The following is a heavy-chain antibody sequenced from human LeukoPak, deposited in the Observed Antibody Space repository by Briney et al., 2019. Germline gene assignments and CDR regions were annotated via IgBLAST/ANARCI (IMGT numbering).Heavy chain of an antibody. J-gene: IGHJ4*02. V-gene: IGHV3-21*04. CDR2: ISSSSSYI. D-gene: IGHD2-8*01. CDR1: GFTFSSYS. CDR3: AKHPQTRADIVLMVYALDY. Sequence: GGSLRLSCAASGFTFSSYSMNWVRQAPGKGLEWVSSISSSSSYIYYADSVKGRFTISRDNAKNSLYLQMNSLRAEDTAVYYCAKHPQTRADIVLMVYALDYWGQGTLVTVSS.